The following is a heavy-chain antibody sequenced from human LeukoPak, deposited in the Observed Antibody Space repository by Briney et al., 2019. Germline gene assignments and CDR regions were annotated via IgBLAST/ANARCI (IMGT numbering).Heavy chain of an antibody. V-gene: IGHV3-23*01. CDR2: ISGSGGST. Sequence: GGSLRLSCAASGFTFSSYAMSWVRQAPGKGLEWVSAISGSGGSTYYADSVKGRFTISRDNSKNTLYLQMNSLTAEDTALYHCARDRSYGSFDFWGQGTLVTVPS. D-gene: IGHD5-18*01. CDR3: ARDRSYGSFDF. CDR1: GFTFSSYA. J-gene: IGHJ4*02.